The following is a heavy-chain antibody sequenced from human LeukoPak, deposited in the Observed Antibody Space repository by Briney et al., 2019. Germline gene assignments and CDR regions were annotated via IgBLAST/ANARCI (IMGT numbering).Heavy chain of an antibody. Sequence: LGASVKVSCKASGFTFTSYGISWVRQAPGQGLEWMGWISAYNGDTNYAQKLQGRVTMTTDTSTSTAYMELRSLRSDDTAVYYCARGITMVRGVNNWFDPWGQGTLVTVSS. CDR2: ISAYNGDT. CDR1: GFTFTSYG. V-gene: IGHV1-18*01. D-gene: IGHD3-10*01. CDR3: ARGITMVRGVNNWFDP. J-gene: IGHJ5*02.